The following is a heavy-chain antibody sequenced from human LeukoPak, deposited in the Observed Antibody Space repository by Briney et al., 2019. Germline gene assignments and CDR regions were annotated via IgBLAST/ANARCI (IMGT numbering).Heavy chain of an antibody. J-gene: IGHJ5*02. CDR2: MNSDGTTT. D-gene: IGHD3-10*01. CDR3: ARGRGPYGWFDP. V-gene: IGHV3-74*01. CDR1: GFISSGYW. Sequence: GGSLRLSCAASGFISSGYWMHWVRHAPGKGLVWVSRMNSDGTTTNYADSVKGRFTISRDNAKNTLYLQMNSLRAEDTAVYYCARGRGPYGWFDPCGQGTLVTVSS.